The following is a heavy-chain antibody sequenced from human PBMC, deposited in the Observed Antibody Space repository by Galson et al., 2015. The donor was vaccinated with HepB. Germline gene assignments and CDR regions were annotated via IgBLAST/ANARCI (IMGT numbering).Heavy chain of an antibody. CDR3: ARDRGYCSSTSCYNNYYYYMDV. Sequence: SCKASGYTFTGYYMHWVRQAPGQGLEWMGWINPNSGGTNYAQKFQGRVTMTRDTSISTAYMELSRLRSDDTAVYYCARDRGYCSSTSCYNNYYYYMDVWGKGTTVTVSS. CDR1: GYTFTGYY. V-gene: IGHV1-2*02. CDR2: INPNSGGT. J-gene: IGHJ6*03. D-gene: IGHD2-2*02.